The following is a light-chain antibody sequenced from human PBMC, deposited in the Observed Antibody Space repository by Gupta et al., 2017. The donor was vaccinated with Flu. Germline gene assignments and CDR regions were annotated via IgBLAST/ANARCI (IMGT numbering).Light chain of an antibody. CDR1: SSDVGGHNY. J-gene: IGLJ3*02. Sequence: QSALAQPASVSGSPGPSITISCTGTSSDVGGHNYVSWYQQHPDKAPKLMIYEVNNRASGVSNRFSGSKSGNTASLTISGLQADDEADYYCSSFTNTYTWVFGEGTRLTVL. CDR2: EVN. V-gene: IGLV2-14*01. CDR3: SSFTNTYTWV.